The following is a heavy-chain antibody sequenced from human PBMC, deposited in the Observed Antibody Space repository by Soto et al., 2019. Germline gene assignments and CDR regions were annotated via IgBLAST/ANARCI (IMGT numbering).Heavy chain of an antibody. D-gene: IGHD2-21*02. CDR2: INSDGNIK. CDR1: GFTFSNYW. CDR3: ARLPVTAVTSIDY. V-gene: IGHV3-74*01. J-gene: IGHJ4*02. Sequence: EVQLVESGGGLVQPGGSLRLSCAASGFTFSNYWRHWVRQAPGKGLVWVSRINSDGNIKDYADSVKGRFTISRDNARNRLYLQVNSLTDEDTAVYYCARLPVTAVTSIDYWGQGTLVSVSS.